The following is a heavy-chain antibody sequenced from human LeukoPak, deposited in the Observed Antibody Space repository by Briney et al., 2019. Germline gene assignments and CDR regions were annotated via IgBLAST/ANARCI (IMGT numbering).Heavy chain of an antibody. V-gene: IGHV4-34*01. D-gene: IGHD1-26*01. J-gene: IGHJ4*02. CDR3: ATREI. CDR2: INHSGST. CDR1: GGSFSYFY. Sequence: SETLSLTCAVYGGSFSYFYWSWIRQPPGKGLEWIGEINHSGSTNYNPSLKSRVTLSVDTSKNQFSLKLASVTAADTAVYYCATREIWGQGTLVTVSS.